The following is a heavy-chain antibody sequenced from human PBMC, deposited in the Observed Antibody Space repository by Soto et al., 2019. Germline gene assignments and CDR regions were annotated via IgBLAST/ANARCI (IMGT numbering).Heavy chain of an antibody. J-gene: IGHJ6*02. V-gene: IGHV3-30-3*01. CDR3: AGGHRHDYYYYGMDV. CDR2: ISYDGSNK. CDR1: VFTFSSYA. Sequence: GGALRLSGAASVFTFSSYAMHWVRQAPGKGLEWVAVISYDGSNKYYADSVKGRFTISRDNSKNTLYVQMNSLRAEDTAVYYCAGGHRHDYYYYGMDVWGQGTTVTVSS. D-gene: IGHD6-25*01.